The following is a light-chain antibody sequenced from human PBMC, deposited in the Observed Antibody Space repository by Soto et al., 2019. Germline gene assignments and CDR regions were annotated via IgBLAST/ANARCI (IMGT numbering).Light chain of an antibody. Sequence: QSALTQPASVSVSPGQSITISCTGTSSDVGGYNYVSWYQQHPGKAPKLMIYEVSNRPSGVSNRFYGSKSGNTASLTISGLQAEDEADYYCSSYTSSSTQVFGTGTKLTVL. V-gene: IGLV2-14*01. CDR1: SSDVGGYNY. CDR2: EVS. J-gene: IGLJ1*01. CDR3: SSYTSSSTQV.